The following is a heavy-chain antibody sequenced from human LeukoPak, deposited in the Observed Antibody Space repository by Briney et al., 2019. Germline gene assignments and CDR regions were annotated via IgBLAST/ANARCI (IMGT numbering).Heavy chain of an antibody. CDR3: AKVPGYCSSTSCYSPFDY. D-gene: IGHD2-2*01. CDR2: ISGSGGST. CDR1: GFTFSSYG. V-gene: IGHV3-23*01. Sequence: GGSLRLSCAASGFTFSSYGMSWVRQAPGKGLEWVSAISGSGGSTYYADSVKGRFTISRDNSKNTLYLQMNSLRAEDTAVYYCAKVPGYCSSTSCYSPFDYWGQGTLVTVSS. J-gene: IGHJ4*02.